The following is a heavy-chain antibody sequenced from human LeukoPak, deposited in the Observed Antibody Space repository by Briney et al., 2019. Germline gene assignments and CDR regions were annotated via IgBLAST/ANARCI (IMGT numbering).Heavy chain of an antibody. CDR3: ARGSSGGYYYYGMDV. V-gene: IGHV1-69*13. CDR2: LIPIFGTT. Sequence: SVNLSCEASRDTLSSYAISWVRQAPGQGLEWMGRLIPIFGTTNYAQKFGGRVTNTADVPTSTAHMALNSLRCGDTPVYYCARGSSGGYYYYGMDVWGKGTTVTVSS. D-gene: IGHD5-12*01. J-gene: IGHJ6*04. CDR1: RDTLSSYA.